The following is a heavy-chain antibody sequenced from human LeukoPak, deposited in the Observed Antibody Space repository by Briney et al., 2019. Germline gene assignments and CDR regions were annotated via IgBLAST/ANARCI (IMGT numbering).Heavy chain of an antibody. D-gene: IGHD3-10*01. CDR2: ISSSSSYI. Sequence: GGSLRLSCAASGFTFSSYAMSWVRQAPGKGLEWVSSISSSSSYIYYADSVKGRFTISRDNAKKSLDLQMNSLRAEDTAVYYCARDLLGYNNHYMDVWGKGTTVTVSS. CDR3: ARDLLGYNNHYMDV. V-gene: IGHV3-21*01. CDR1: GFTFSSYA. J-gene: IGHJ6*03.